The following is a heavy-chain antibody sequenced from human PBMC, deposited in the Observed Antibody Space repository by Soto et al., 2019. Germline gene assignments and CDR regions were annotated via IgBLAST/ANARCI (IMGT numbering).Heavy chain of an antibody. D-gene: IGHD2-21*01. CDR3: ARGLIPVYGPVPDYFDS. CDR2: VTHSGST. Sequence: QVHLQQWGAGLLKPSETLSLTCGVYGGSLRGSYWSWIRQPPGKALEWLGKVTHSGSTTFNPSLKSRVSVSVDTSDNQFSLKLTSVTAADTAVYYFARGLIPVYGPVPDYFDSWGPGTLVTVSS. V-gene: IGHV4-34*02. J-gene: IGHJ4*02. CDR1: GGSLRGSY.